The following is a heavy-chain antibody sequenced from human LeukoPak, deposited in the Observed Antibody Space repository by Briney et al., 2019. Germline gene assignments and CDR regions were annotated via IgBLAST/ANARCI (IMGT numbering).Heavy chain of an antibody. CDR1: GYSVSSGYY. V-gene: IGHV4-38-2*02. CDR3: ARSKAHLSTSWYGTWFDP. J-gene: IGHJ5*02. D-gene: IGHD2-2*01. CDR2: MYHSGDT. Sequence: SETQSLTCTVSGYSVSSGYYWGWIRQPPGKGLKWIGSMYHSGDTYNNPSLKSRVTISVDTSKNQLSLKLSSVTAADTAVYYCARSKAHLSTSWYGTWFDPWGQGTLVTVSS.